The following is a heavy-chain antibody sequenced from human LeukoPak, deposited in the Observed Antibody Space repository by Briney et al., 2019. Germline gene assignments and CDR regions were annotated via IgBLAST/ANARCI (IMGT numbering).Heavy chain of an antibody. CDR3: ARDYGIAVAGFFSVGGFRMDV. J-gene: IGHJ6*02. D-gene: IGHD6-19*01. V-gene: IGHV1-18*01. CDR2: ISAYNGNT. CDR1: GYTFTSYG. Sequence: SVKVSCKASGYTFTSYGISWVRQAPGQGLEWMGWISAYNGNTNYAQKLQGRVTMTTDTSTSTAYVELRSLRSDDTAVYYCARDYGIAVAGFFSVGGFRMDVWGQGTTVTVSS.